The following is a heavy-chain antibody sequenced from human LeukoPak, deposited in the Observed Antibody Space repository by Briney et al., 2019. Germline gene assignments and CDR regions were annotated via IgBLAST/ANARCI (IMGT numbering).Heavy chain of an antibody. V-gene: IGHV4-39*01. Sequence: PSETLSLTCTVSGGSISSSSYYWGWIRQPPGKGLEWIGSIYYSGSTYYNPSLKSRVTISVDTSKNQFSLKLSSVTAADTAVYYCASLPEWEPIDYWGQGTLVTVSS. D-gene: IGHD1-26*01. J-gene: IGHJ4*02. CDR2: IYYSGST. CDR1: GGSISSSSYY. CDR3: ASLPEWEPIDY.